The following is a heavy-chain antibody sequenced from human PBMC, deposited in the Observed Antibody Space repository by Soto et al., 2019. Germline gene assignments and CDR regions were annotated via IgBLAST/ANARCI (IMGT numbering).Heavy chain of an antibody. CDR1: GFTFSSFA. J-gene: IGHJ4*02. CDR3: AKTRNAPVGTHLFDL. D-gene: IGHD1-26*01. V-gene: IGHV3-23*01. CDR2: VSADGVSS. Sequence: GGSLRLSCEGSGFTFSSFAMGWVRQAPGKGLEWLSSVSADGVSSFSADSVRGRFRVSRDNSKNTLFLQMRFLRVEDTAVYYCAKTRNAPVGTHLFDLWGQGTQVTVSS.